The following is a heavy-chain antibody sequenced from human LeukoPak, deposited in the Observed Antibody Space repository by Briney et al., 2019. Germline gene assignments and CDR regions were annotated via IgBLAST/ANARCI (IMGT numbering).Heavy chain of an antibody. CDR1: GFTVSSNC. D-gene: IGHD3-16*01. V-gene: IGHV3-74*01. CDR3: ARDLGGTLDY. Sequence: GGSLRLSCAASGFTVSSNCMSRVRQAPGKGLVWVSRINSDGSSTSYADSVKGRFTISRDNAKNTLYLQMNSLRAEDTAVYYCARDLGGTLDYWGRGTLVTVSS. J-gene: IGHJ4*02. CDR2: INSDGSST.